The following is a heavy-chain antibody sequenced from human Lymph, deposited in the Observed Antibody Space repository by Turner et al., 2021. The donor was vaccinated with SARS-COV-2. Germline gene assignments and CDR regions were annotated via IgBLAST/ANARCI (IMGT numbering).Heavy chain of an antibody. Sequence: QVQLVESGGGVVQPGRSLRPSCAASGFTLSSYGMHWVRQAPGKGLEWVAVISYDGSNKYYADAVKGRFTISRDNSKNTLYLQMNSLRAEDTAVYYCAKVRSIFGVVIGGMDVWGQGTTVTVSS. CDR1: GFTLSSYG. CDR3: AKVRSIFGVVIGGMDV. CDR2: ISYDGSNK. V-gene: IGHV3-30*18. D-gene: IGHD3-3*01. J-gene: IGHJ6*02.